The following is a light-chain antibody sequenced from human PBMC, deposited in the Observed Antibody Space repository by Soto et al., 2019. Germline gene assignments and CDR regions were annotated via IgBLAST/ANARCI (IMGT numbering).Light chain of an antibody. CDR1: NSDVGNYNL. Sequence: SVLTQPASVSGSPGQSITISCTGTNSDVGNYNLVSWYQQHPGKAPKLIIYEVNKRPSGVSSRFSGSKSGNTASLTIFGLQAEDEADYYCYSYAGGDTYYVFGTGTKVTVL. CDR3: YSYAGGDTYYV. CDR2: EVN. V-gene: IGLV2-23*02. J-gene: IGLJ1*01.